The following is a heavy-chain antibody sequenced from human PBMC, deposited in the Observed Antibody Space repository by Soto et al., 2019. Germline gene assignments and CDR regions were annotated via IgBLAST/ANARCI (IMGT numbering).Heavy chain of an antibody. CDR2: IIPIFGTA. V-gene: IGHV1-69*01. J-gene: IGHJ6*02. Sequence: QVQLVQSGAEVKKPGSSVKVSCKASGGTFSSYAISWVRQAPGQGLEWMGGIIPIFGTANYAQKFQGRVTITADESTSTAYMELSSLRSEDTAVYYCARNIRFGELPRSTYYYYGMYVWGQGTTVTVSS. CDR3: ARNIRFGELPRSTYYYYGMYV. D-gene: IGHD3-10*01. CDR1: GGTFSSYA.